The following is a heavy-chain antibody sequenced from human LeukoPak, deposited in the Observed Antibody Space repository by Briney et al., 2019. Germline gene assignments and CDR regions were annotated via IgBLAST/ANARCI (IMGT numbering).Heavy chain of an antibody. CDR2: INHSGST. CDR1: GGSFSGYY. J-gene: IGHJ6*03. CDR3: ARVSGRVAVAGPMDV. V-gene: IGHV4-34*01. Sequence: SETLSLTCAVYGGSFSGYYWSWIRQPPGKGLEWIGEINHSGSTNYNPSLKSRVTISVDTSKNQFSLKLSSVTAADTAVYYCARVSGRVAVAGPMDVWGKGTTVTISS. D-gene: IGHD6-19*01.